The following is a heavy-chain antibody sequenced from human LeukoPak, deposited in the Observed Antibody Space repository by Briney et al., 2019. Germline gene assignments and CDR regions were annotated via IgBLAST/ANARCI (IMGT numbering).Heavy chain of an antibody. D-gene: IGHD2-2*01. CDR3: ASGTIIARSYYYMDV. CDR1: GYTFTSYG. J-gene: IGHJ6*03. Sequence: GASVKVSCKASGYTFTSYGISWVRQAPGQGLEWMGWINPNSGATNYAQKFQGRVTMTRDTSISTAYMELSRLRSDDTAVYYCASGTIIARSYYYMDVWGKGTTVTVSS. CDR2: INPNSGAT. V-gene: IGHV1-2*02.